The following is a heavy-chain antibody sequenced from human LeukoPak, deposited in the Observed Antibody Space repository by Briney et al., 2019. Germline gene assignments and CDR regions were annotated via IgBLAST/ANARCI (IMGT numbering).Heavy chain of an antibody. V-gene: IGHV1-18*01. Sequence: ASVKVSCKASGYTFTSYGISWVRQAPGPGLEWMGWISAYNGNTNYAQKLQARVTMTTDTTTGTAYMERRSLRSDDTAVYYFAVDLPPNYYDSSGYPGDYWGQGTLVTVSS. CDR1: GYTFTSYG. CDR2: ISAYNGNT. CDR3: AVDLPPNYYDSSGYPGDY. D-gene: IGHD3-22*01. J-gene: IGHJ4*02.